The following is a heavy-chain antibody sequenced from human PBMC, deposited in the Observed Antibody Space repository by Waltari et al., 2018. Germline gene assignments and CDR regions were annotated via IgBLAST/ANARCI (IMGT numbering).Heavy chain of an antibody. CDR3: ARDRGRGLYLDT. Sequence: QLQLQESGPGLVKPSGTLSLSCAVSGDSMSSTYWWSWVRQSPQKGVEWIGQVHGSGRSNDSPSFASRVTVSLDTSNNQFSLKVTAATAADTAVYYCARDRGRGLYLDTWGPGTLVTVSP. J-gene: IGHJ5*02. D-gene: IGHD2-15*01. V-gene: IGHV4-4*02. CDR2: VHGSGRS. CDR1: GDSMSSTYW.